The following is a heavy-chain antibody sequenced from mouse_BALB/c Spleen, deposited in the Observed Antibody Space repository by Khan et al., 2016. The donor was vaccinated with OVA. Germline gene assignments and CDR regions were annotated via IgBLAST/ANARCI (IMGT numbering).Heavy chain of an antibody. CDR1: GFSLINYG. V-gene: IGHV2-2*01. Sequence: QVQLKQSGPGLVQPSQNLSITCTVSGFSLINYGVHWVRQSPGKALEWLGVIWSGGSTDYTAAFISRLSITKANSKSQIFFKMNSLQADDTAIYYCARNGVFHYHGYGGMDYWGQGTSVTVSS. CDR2: IWSGGST. D-gene: IGHD1-2*01. J-gene: IGHJ4*01. CDR3: ARNGVFHYHGYGGMDY.